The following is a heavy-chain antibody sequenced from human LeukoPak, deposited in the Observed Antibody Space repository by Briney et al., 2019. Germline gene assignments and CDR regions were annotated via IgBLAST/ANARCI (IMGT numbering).Heavy chain of an antibody. CDR3: ARVPTGAAAGVFLMDV. CDR2: ISSSGSTI. Sequence: GGSLRLSCAASGFTFSSYEMNWVRQAPGKGLEWVSYISSSGSTIYYADSVKGRFTISRDNAKNSLYLQMNSLRAEDTAVYYCARVPTGAAAGVFLMDVWGKGTTVTVSS. D-gene: IGHD6-13*01. V-gene: IGHV3-48*03. J-gene: IGHJ6*04. CDR1: GFTFSSYE.